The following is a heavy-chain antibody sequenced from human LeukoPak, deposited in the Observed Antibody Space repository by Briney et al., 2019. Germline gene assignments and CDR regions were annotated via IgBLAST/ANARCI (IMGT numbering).Heavy chain of an antibody. D-gene: IGHD2-2*01. CDR3: AKDLPPPRVVPLTPPGY. CDR1: GFTFSSYA. V-gene: IGHV3-23*01. Sequence: PGGSLRLSCAASGFTFSSYAMSWVRQAPGKGLEWVSAISGSGGSTYYADSVKGRFTISRDNSKNTLYLQMNSLRAEDAAVYYCAKDLPPPRVVPLTPPGYWGQGTLVTVSS. CDR2: ISGSGGST. J-gene: IGHJ4*02.